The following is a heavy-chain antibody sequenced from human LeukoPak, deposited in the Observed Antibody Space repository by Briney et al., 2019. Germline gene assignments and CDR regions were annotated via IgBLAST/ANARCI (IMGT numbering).Heavy chain of an antibody. CDR1: GFAVNEDW. Sequence: GGSLRLTCAASGFAVNEDWMSWVRQAPGKGPEWVANIKEDGSDKYYIDSVKGRFTISRDDGTNSVFLEMNSLRPEDTGLYYCARDSRPRGGSCFDNWGQGTLVTVSS. CDR2: IKEDGSDK. J-gene: IGHJ4*02. CDR3: ARDSRPRGGSCFDN. V-gene: IGHV3-7*01. D-gene: IGHD2-15*01.